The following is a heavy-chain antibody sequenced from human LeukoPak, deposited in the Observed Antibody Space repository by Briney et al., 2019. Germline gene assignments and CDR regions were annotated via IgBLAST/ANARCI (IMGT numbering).Heavy chain of an antibody. CDR2: IRSKAYGGTT. D-gene: IGHD3-22*01. J-gene: IGHJ4*02. V-gene: IGHV3-49*04. CDR1: GFTFGDYA. Sequence: PGGSLRLSCTASGFTFGDYAMSWVRQAPGKGLEWVGFIRSKAYGGTTEYAASVKGRFTISRDDSKSIAYLQMNSLKTEDTAVYYCTRVYYDSSGCPLDYWGQGTLVTVSS. CDR3: TRVYYDSSGCPLDY.